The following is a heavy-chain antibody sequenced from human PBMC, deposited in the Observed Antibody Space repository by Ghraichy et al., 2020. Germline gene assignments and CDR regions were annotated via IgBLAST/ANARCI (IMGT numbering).Heavy chain of an antibody. V-gene: IGHV4-59*01. J-gene: IGHJ3*02. D-gene: IGHD2-2*01. CDR1: GGSISSYY. CDR2: IYYSGST. CDR3: AREQKPNVDCSSTSCYEFDI. Sequence: SETLSLTCTVSGGSISSYYWSWIRQPPGKGLEWIGYIYYSGSTNYNPSLKSRVTISVDTSKNQFSLKLSSVTAADTAVYYCAREQKPNVDCSSTSCYEFDIWGQGTMVTVSS.